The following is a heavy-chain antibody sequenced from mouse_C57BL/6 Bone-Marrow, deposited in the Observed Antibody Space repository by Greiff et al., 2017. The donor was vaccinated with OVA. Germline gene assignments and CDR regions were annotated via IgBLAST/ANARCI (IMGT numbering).Heavy chain of an antibody. J-gene: IGHJ3*01. Sequence: VKLQESGPELVKPGASVKISCKASGYAFSSSWMNWVKQRPGKGLEWIGRIYPGDGDTNYNGKFKGKATLTADKSSSTAYMQLSSLTSEDSAVYFCARSSSYEGFAYWGQGTLVTVSA. CDR2: IYPGDGDT. V-gene: IGHV1-82*01. CDR1: GYAFSSSW. D-gene: IGHD1-1*01. CDR3: ARSSSYEGFAY.